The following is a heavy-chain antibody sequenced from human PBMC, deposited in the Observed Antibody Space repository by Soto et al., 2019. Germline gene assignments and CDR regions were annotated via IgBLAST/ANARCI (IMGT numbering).Heavy chain of an antibody. CDR3: ARDKRIAAAGTGDWFDP. V-gene: IGHV4-30-2*01. J-gene: IGHJ5*02. Sequence: SETLSLTCAVSGGXISSGGYSWSWIRQPPGKGLEWIGYIYHSGSTYYNPSLKSRVTISVDRSKNQFSLKLSSVTAADTAVYYCARDKRIAAAGTGDWFDPWGQGTLVTVSS. CDR1: GGXISSGGYS. D-gene: IGHD6-13*01. CDR2: IYHSGST.